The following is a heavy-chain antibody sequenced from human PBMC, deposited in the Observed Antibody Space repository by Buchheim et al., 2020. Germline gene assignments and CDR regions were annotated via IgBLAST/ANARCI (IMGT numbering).Heavy chain of an antibody. J-gene: IGHJ4*02. CDR3: ARGFSDFWSGYTIPFDY. Sequence: QVQLQQWGAGLLKPSETLSLTCAVYGGSFSGYYWSWIRQPPGKGLEWIGEINHSGSTNYNPSLKSRVTISVDNSKTQFSLKLSSVTAADTAVYYCARGFSDFWSGYTIPFDYWGQGTL. D-gene: IGHD3-3*01. V-gene: IGHV4-34*01. CDR2: INHSGST. CDR1: GGSFSGYY.